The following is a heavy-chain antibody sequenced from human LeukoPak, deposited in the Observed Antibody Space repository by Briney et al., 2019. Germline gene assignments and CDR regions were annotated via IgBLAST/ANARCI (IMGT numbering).Heavy chain of an antibody. V-gene: IGHV3-48*01. CDR3: ARDGYSGYDDPLGYYYYYMDV. D-gene: IGHD5-12*01. CDR2: ISSSSSTI. Sequence: GGSLRLSCAASGFTFSSYSMNWVRQAPGKGLEWVSYISSSSSTIYYADSVKGRFTISRDNAKNSLYLQMNSLRAEDTAVYYCARDGYSGYDDPLGYYYYYMDVWGKGTTVTVSS. J-gene: IGHJ6*03. CDR1: GFTFSSYS.